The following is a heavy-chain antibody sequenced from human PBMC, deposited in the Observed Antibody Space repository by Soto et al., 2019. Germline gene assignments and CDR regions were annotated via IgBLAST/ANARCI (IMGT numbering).Heavy chain of an antibody. V-gene: IGHV3-33*01. J-gene: IGHJ3*01. CDR1: GFSFSSYG. CDR3: PRDQYTGSYFDACNV. CDR2: IWYEGSNK. D-gene: IGHD1-26*01. Sequence: GGSLRLSCSASGFSFSSYGMHWVRQAPGKGLDWVAGIWYEGSNKYYAESVNGRFTISRDNSKNTLYVQMNSLGVEDTAVYYCPRDQYTGSYFDACNVWGKRTMVTVS.